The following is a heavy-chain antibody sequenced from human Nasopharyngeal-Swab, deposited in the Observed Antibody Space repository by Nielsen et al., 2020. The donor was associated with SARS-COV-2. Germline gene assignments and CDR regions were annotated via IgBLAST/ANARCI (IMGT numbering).Heavy chain of an antibody. CDR3: ARDRGGPFDY. D-gene: IGHD2-15*01. J-gene: IGHJ4*02. Sequence: GESLKISCAASGFIFSQYGMHWVRQAPGKGLEWVAFIRYDGSHKYYADSVKGRFTISRDNSKNTLYLQMNSLRAEDTAVYYCARDRGGPFDYWGQGTLVTVSS. CDR2: IRYDGSHK. V-gene: IGHV3-30*02. CDR1: GFIFSQYG.